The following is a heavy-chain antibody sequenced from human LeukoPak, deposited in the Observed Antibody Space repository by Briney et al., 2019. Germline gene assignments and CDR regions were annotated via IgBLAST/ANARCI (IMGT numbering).Heavy chain of an antibody. CDR1: GFRFSDFT. V-gene: IGHV3-23*01. D-gene: IGHD3-16*01. CDR2: IGGRGGST. J-gene: IGHJ5*02. Sequence: GGSLRLSCAASGFRFSDFTMTWVRQAPGKGPEWVSAIGGRGGSTYYADSLGGRFTMSRDNSKDLVYLPMNSLKVEDTATYYCGKEGGAWGQGTKVTVSS. CDR3: GKEGGA.